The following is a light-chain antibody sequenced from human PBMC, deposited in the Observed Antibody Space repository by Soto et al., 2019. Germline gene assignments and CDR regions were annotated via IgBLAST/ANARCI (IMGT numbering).Light chain of an antibody. CDR2: SAS. J-gene: IGKJ1*01. CDR1: QSISSW. Sequence: DIPVTQSPSTLSASVGDRVTITCRTSQSISSWLAWYQQKPGKAPRLLIYSASVLESGVPSKFSGSGSGTEFTLTISSVQPDDFASYYCQQYDSHFPLTFGQGTKVEIK. V-gene: IGKV1-5*01. CDR3: QQYDSHFPLT.